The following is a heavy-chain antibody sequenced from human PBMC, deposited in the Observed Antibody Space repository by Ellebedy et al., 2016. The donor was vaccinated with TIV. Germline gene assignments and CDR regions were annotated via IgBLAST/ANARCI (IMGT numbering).Heavy chain of an antibody. CDR2: TSSDGGNN. V-gene: IGHV3-30-3*01. CDR3: ASADRTVVVTAIGG. J-gene: IGHJ4*02. D-gene: IGHD2-21*02. Sequence: GESLKISCAASGFTFSYYARHWVRQAPGKGLEWVALTSSDGGNNFYADSVRGRFTISRDNSKNTLSLQMNSLRAEDTAVYYCASADRTVVVTAIGGWGRGTLVTVSS. CDR1: GFTFSYYA.